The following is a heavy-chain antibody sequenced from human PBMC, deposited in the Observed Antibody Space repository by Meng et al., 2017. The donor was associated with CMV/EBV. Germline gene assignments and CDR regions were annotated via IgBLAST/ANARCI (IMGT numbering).Heavy chain of an antibody. CDR3: ARGTGIVGATDALDI. CDR1: GYTFARYY. CDR2: INPSGGST. Sequence: ASAQVSCKASGYTFARYYMHWVRQAPGQGREWMGIINPSGGSTRYAKKYQGRVTMTRDTSTSTVYMELSSLRSEDTAVYYCARGTGIVGATDALDIWGQGTMVTVSS. J-gene: IGHJ3*02. V-gene: IGHV1-46*01. D-gene: IGHD1-26*01.